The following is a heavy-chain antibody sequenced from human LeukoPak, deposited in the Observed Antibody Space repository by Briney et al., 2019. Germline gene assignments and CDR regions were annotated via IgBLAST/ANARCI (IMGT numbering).Heavy chain of an antibody. D-gene: IGHD2-15*01. Sequence: PGGSLRLSCAASGLSLSTYNVCWLRQAPGKGLEWVSSISSAGSYIHYADSVKGRFTTSRDNAKSSLYLQMNSLRDEDTAVYYCPRGDPSGGPYGMDVWGQGTTVTVSS. V-gene: IGHV3-21*01. J-gene: IGHJ6*02. CDR3: PRGDPSGGPYGMDV. CDR2: ISSAGSYI. CDR1: GLSLSTYN.